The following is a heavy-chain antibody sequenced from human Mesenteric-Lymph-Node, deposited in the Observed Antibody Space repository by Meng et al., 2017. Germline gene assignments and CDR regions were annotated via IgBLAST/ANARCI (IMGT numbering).Heavy chain of an antibody. CDR3: ARVSSGYSYGYYFDY. V-gene: IGHV1-69*06. CDR2: IIPIFGTA. Sequence: QVQRVQSGAGVKTPGSSVKVSCKASGGTLSSYAISWVRQAPGQGLEWMGGIIPIFGTANYAQKFQGRVTITADKSTSTAYMELSSLRSEDTAVYYCARVSSGYSYGYYFDYWGQGTLVTVSS. CDR1: GGTLSSYA. D-gene: IGHD5-18*01. J-gene: IGHJ4*02.